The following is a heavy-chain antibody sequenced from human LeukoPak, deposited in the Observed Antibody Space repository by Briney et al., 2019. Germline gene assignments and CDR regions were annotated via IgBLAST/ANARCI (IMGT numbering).Heavy chain of an antibody. D-gene: IGHD6-13*01. Sequence: GGPLSLSCAACGYLFRIYAKIGVPQSPEKALEWISAISGSGGRTYYADSVKGRFTISRDNSKNTLYLQMNSLRDEDTAVYYCAREEAAAGTLYFQHWGEGTLVTVSS. V-gene: IGHV3-23*01. CDR1: GYLFRIYA. J-gene: IGHJ1*01. CDR3: AREEAAAGTLYFQH. CDR2: ISGSGGRT.